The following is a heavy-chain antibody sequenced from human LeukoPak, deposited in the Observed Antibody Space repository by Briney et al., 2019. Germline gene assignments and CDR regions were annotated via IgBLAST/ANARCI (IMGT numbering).Heavy chain of an antibody. CDR1: GYTFTSYG. CDR2: ISAYNGNT. J-gene: IGHJ5*02. V-gene: IGHV1-18*01. Sequence: GASVKVSCKASGYTFTSYGISWVRQAPGQGLEWMGWISAYNGNTNYAQKFQDRVTITRDRSMSTAYMELSSLRSEDTAMYYCARSETPRDWFDPWGQGTLVTVSS. CDR3: ARSETPRDWFDP. D-gene: IGHD5-24*01.